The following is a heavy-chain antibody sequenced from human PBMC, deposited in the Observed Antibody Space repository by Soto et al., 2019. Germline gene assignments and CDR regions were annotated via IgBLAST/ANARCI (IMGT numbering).Heavy chain of an antibody. V-gene: IGHV3-11*05. CDR3: TGGQDNLAVNFDY. CDR2: ITSSSSYT. CDR1: GSSFRDYY. Sequence: QVQLVESGGGLVQPGGSLRLSCVASGSSFRDYYMSWIRQSPGKGLEWLSYITSSSSYTHYADSVKGRFTISRDNXKNSLYLQMNSLRAEDTATYYCTGGQDNLAVNFDYWGQGTPVTVSS. J-gene: IGHJ4*02. D-gene: IGHD1-1*01.